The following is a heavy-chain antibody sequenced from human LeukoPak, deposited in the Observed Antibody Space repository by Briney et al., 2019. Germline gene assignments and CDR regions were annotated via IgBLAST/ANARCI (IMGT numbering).Heavy chain of an antibody. CDR1: GGSISSYY. CDR2: VYYSGST. D-gene: IGHD6-19*01. V-gene: IGHV4-59*01. CDR3: ARVAGWYYFDY. J-gene: IGHJ4*02. Sequence: PSETLSLTCTVSGGSISSYYWSWLRQPPGKGLEWIGYVYYSGSTNYNPSLKSRVTISVDTSKNQFSLKLSSVTAADTAVYYCARVAGWYYFDYWGQGTLVTVSS.